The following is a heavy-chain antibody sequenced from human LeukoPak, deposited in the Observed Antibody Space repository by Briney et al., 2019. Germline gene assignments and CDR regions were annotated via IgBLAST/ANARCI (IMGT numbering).Heavy chain of an antibody. D-gene: IGHD4-17*01. CDR1: GGSISSYY. CDR2: IYYSGST. CDR3: ARTGSTVTMLYPFDH. V-gene: IGHV4-59*01. Sequence: SETLSLTCTVSGGSISSYYWNWIRQPPGKALEWIGHIYYSGSTNHNPSLKGRLTISLDTSKNQFSLKLSSVTAADTAVYYCARTGSTVTMLYPFDHWGQGTLVTVSS. J-gene: IGHJ4*02.